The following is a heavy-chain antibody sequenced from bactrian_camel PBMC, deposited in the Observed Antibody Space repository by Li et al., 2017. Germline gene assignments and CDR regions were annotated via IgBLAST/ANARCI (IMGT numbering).Heavy chain of an antibody. CDR1: GSTSCAHG. CDR3: KFYCIGSTRPY. D-gene: IGHD6*01. Sequence: HVQLVESGGGSVQAGESLRLTCVASGSTSCAHGMSWWRQAPGKERELAASIGIDRSTMYADSVKGRFTISLDNAKTTVNLLMNSLKPEDTAMYYCKFYCIGSTRPYWGQGTQVTVS. J-gene: IGHJ4*01. V-gene: IGHV3S53*01. CDR2: IGIDRST.